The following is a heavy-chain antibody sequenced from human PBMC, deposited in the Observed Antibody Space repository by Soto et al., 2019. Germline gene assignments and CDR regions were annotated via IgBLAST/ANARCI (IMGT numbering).Heavy chain of an antibody. CDR3: MSWDASSSAEE. CDR1: GFTLSDSS. V-gene: IGHV3-73*02. D-gene: IGHD6-6*01. CDR2: IASKTESEAT. J-gene: IGHJ4*02. Sequence: EVQLVESGGGLVQPGGSLELSCAASGFTLSDSSVNWVRQASGKGLEWVGRIASKTESEATVYAASVKGRITVARDDSKNTVYLQMGSLKTEDTAVYFCMSWDASSSAEEWGQGALVTVSS.